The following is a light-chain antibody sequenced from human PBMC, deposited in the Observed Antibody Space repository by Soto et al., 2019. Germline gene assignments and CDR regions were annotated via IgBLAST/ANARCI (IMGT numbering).Light chain of an antibody. CDR3: QEDNGRSS. Sequence: RVTTQSPATLSVSPGERATLSCRAGQNVAGDLAWYQQKPGQAPRLLIYRTSTKATGILARFSVSGSETEFTLTISSLQSEDFAVYYCQEDNGRSSFGQGTKVEIK. J-gene: IGKJ1*01. CDR2: RTS. CDR1: QNVAGD. V-gene: IGKV3-15*01.